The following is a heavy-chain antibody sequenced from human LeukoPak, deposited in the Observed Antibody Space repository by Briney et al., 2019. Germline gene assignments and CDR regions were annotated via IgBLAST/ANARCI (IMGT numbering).Heavy chain of an antibody. CDR2: ISGSGGAP. CDR3: AKSYSSSTYEPFDI. J-gene: IGHJ3*02. V-gene: IGHV3-23*01. Sequence: GGSLRLSCAASTFTFNNYAMSWVRQAPGKGLEWVSGISGSGGAPYYADSVKGRFTMSTDNSKNTLYLQMNSLRAEDTAVYYCAKSYSSSTYEPFDIWGQGTMVTVSS. D-gene: IGHD6-6*01. CDR1: TFTFNNYA.